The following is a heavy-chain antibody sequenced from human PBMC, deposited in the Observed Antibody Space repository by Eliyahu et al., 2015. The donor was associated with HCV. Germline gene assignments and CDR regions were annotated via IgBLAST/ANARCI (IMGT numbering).Heavy chain of an antibody. CDR3: ATEYASSSVSYYFDY. V-gene: IGHV3-15*01. CDR1: GFSFSNAG. J-gene: IGHJ4*02. CDR2: IKSKTDDGTT. Sequence: EVQLVESGGDLVEPGGSLRLSXVGSGFSFSNAGMSWVRQAPGKGXEWVGRIKSKTDDGTTDYTAPVKGRFTISRDDXKNMLYLEMNSLRTEDTAVYFCATEYASSSVSYYFDYWGQGTLVTVSS. D-gene: IGHD6-6*01.